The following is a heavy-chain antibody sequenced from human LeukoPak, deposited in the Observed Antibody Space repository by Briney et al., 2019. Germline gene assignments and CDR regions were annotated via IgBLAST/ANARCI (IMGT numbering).Heavy chain of an antibody. D-gene: IGHD2-8*01. Sequence: ASVKVSCKASGYTFTRYYMHWVRHAPGQGLEWMGWINPNSGGTNYAQKFQGRVTMTRDTSIRTAYMELSRLRSDDTAIYYCATVSYSYGMDVWGQGTTVSVSS. CDR3: ATVSYSYGMDV. CDR2: INPNSGGT. J-gene: IGHJ6*02. CDR1: GYTFTRYY. V-gene: IGHV1-2*02.